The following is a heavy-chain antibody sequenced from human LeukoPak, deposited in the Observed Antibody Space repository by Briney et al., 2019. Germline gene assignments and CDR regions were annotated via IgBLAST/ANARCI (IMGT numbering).Heavy chain of an antibody. J-gene: IGHJ4*02. CDR1: GGSISSGDYY. CDR3: ARDKIVGASYFDF. CDR2: IYYSGST. V-gene: IGHV4-30-4*01. Sequence: SETLSLTCTVSGGSISSGDYYWSWIRQPPGKGLEWIGYIYYSGSTYYNPSLKSRVTISVDTSKNQFSLKLSSVTAADTAVYYCARDKIVGASYFDFWGQGILVTVSS. D-gene: IGHD1-26*01.